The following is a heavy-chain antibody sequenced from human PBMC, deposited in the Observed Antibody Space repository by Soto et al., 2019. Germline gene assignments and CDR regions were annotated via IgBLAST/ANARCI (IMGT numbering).Heavy chain of an antibody. CDR3: AKSPRGEMATD. CDR2: INTYNGMT. Sequence: QVQLVQSGGEVKKPGASVTVSCKASGYTLINYHITWVRQAPGRGLEWMAWINTYNGMTDYAQKFQGRVTMTRDTSTSTAYMELRNLGSDDTAVYFCAKSPRGEMATDWGQGTLVTVSS. CDR1: GYTLINYH. J-gene: IGHJ4*02. V-gene: IGHV1-18*01. D-gene: IGHD5-12*01.